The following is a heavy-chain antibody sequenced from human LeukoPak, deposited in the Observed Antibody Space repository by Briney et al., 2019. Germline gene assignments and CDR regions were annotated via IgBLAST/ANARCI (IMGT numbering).Heavy chain of an antibody. J-gene: IGHJ4*02. CDR1: GVTVNTNY. D-gene: IGHD3-3*01. CDR3: AKGVFGVNRAFDY. V-gene: IGHV3-23*01. Sequence: GGSLSLSCAASGVTVNTNYTSWVRQAPGRGLEWISAISESGSGTYYADSVKGRFTISRDNSKNTLYLQMNSLRVDDTALYYCAKGVFGVNRAFDYWGQGTLVTVSS. CDR2: ISESGSGT.